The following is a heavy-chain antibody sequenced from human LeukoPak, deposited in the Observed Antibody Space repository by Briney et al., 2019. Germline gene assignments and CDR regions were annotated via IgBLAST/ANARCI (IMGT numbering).Heavy chain of an antibody. J-gene: IGHJ4*02. CDR1: GFTFSSYS. CDR2: ISSSSSYI. D-gene: IGHD5-24*01. Sequence: PGGSLRLSCAASGFTFSSYSMNWVRQAPGKGLEWVSSISSSSSYIYYADSVKGRFTISRDNAKNSLYLQMNSLRAEDTAVYYCASSRGEMATEDYWGQGTLVTVSS. V-gene: IGHV3-21*01. CDR3: ASSRGEMATEDY.